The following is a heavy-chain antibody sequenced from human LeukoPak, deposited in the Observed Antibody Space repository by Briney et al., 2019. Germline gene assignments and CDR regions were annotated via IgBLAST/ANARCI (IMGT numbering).Heavy chain of an antibody. J-gene: IGHJ5*02. CDR3: ASRPNNWFDP. CDR1: GGSFSGYY. Sequence: KPSETLSLTCAVYGGSFSGYYWSWLPQPPGKGLGCIGEINYTGSTNYHPSLTSRVAISVDTSKIQFPLKLSSVTAADTTVYYCASRPNNWFDPWGQGTLVTVSS. V-gene: IGHV4-34*01. CDR2: INYTGST.